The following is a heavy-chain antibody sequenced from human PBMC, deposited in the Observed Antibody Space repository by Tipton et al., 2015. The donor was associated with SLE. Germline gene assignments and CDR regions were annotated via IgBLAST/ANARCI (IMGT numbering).Heavy chain of an antibody. CDR2: IYYSGST. J-gene: IGHJ4*02. CDR1: GGSFSGYY. D-gene: IGHD1-26*01. Sequence: TLSLTCAVYGGSFSGYYWSWIRQPPGKGLEWIGYIYYSGSTNYNPSLKSRVTISVDTSKNQFSLKLSSVTAADTAVYYCARVVDLVGPTYFDYWGQGTLVTVSS. V-gene: IGHV4-59*12. CDR3: ARVVDLVGPTYFDY.